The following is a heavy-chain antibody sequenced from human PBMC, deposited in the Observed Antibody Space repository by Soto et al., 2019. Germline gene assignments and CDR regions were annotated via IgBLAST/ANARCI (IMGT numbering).Heavy chain of an antibody. J-gene: IGHJ6*02. V-gene: IGHV3-11*06. Sequence: KAGGSLRLSCAASGFTFTDYQMSWIRQAPGKGLEWVSYSSTSGRFTNYAESVRGRFTISRDNAKDSLFLQMNTLRAEDTAVYYCARIVGGLQYAMDVWGQGTTVTVSS. CDR3: ARIVGGLQYAMDV. CDR1: GFTFTDYQ. D-gene: IGHD1-26*01. CDR2: SSTSGRFT.